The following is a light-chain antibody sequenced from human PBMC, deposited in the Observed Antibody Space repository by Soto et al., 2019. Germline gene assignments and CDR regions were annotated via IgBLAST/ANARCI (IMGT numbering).Light chain of an antibody. CDR1: SSDVGGYNY. V-gene: IGLV2-14*01. Sequence: QSALTQPASVSGSPGQSITISCTGTSSDVGGYNYVSWYQQQPAKAPKLMIYEVSNRPSGVSNRFSGSKSGNTASLTISGLQAEDEADYYCSSYTSSSTLVFGGGTKRTVL. J-gene: IGLJ3*02. CDR3: SSYTSSSTLV. CDR2: EVS.